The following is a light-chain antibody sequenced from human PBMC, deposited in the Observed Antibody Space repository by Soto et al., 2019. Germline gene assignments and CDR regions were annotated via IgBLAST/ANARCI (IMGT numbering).Light chain of an antibody. V-gene: IGKV1-5*03. CDR1: QSISSW. CDR2: KAS. CDR3: QQYNIFPWT. Sequence: DIQVTQSPSTLSASVGDRVTITCRASQSISSWLAWYQQKPGKAPKALIYKASSLESGVPSRFSGSESGTEFPLTISRLQPDDFETFFCQQYNIFPWTFGQGPQVEV. J-gene: IGKJ1*01.